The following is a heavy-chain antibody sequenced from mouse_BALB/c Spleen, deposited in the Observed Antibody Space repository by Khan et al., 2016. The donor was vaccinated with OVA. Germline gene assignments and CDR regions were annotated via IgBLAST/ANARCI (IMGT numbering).Heavy chain of an antibody. CDR3: ARKDYYDYDPFPY. CDR1: GYSITSEYP. Sequence: EVQLQESGPGLVKPSQSLSLTCTVTGYSITSEYPWNWIRQFPGNTLEWMGFISYSGNTRYTPSLKSRISITRHTSKNQFFLQLNSVTSEDTATYYRARKDYYDYDPFPYWGQGTLVTVSA. J-gene: IGHJ3*01. V-gene: IGHV3-2*02. D-gene: IGHD2-4*01. CDR2: ISYSGNT.